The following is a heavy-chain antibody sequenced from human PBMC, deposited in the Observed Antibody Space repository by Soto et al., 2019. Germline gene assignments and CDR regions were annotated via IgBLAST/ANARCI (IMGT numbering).Heavy chain of an antibody. CDR2: ISYDGSNK. CDR1: GFTFSSYG. Sequence: PGGSLRLSCAASGFTFSSYGMHWVRQAPGKGLEWVAVISYDGSNKYYADSVKGRFTISRDNSKNTLYLQMNSLRAEDTAVYYCARTLKRWLHLDAFDIWGQGTMITVSS. V-gene: IGHV3-30*03. CDR3: ARTLKRWLHLDAFDI. J-gene: IGHJ3*02. D-gene: IGHD5-12*01.